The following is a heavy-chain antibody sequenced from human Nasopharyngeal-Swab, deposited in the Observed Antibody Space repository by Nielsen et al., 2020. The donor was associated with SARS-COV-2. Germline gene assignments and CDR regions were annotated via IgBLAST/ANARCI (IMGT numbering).Heavy chain of an antibody. V-gene: IGHV1-2*04. Sequence: ASVKVSCKASGYTFTSYAMHWVRQAPGQGLEWMGWINPNSGGTNYAQKFQGWVTMTRDTSISTAYMELSRLRSDDTAVYYCARDQGSNPDYYGMDVWGQGTTVTVSS. D-gene: IGHD4-11*01. J-gene: IGHJ6*02. CDR2: INPNSGGT. CDR1: GYTFTSYA. CDR3: ARDQGSNPDYYGMDV.